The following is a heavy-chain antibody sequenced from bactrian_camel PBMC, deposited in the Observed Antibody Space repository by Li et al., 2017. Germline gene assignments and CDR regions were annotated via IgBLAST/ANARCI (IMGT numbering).Heavy chain of an antibody. CDR2: INGGGART. V-gene: IGHV3S1*01. CDR3: TRVHVDTHQWNFGY. Sequence: HVQLVESGGGSAQAGGSLRLSCTASGYTSSSFCMGWFRQAPGKGLEWVSGINGGGARTYYADSVKGRFTISRDNAENTLYLQLNNLKTEDTAMYYCTRVHVDTHQWNFGYWGQGTQVTVS. CDR1: GYTSSSFC. D-gene: IGHD2*01. J-gene: IGHJ6*01.